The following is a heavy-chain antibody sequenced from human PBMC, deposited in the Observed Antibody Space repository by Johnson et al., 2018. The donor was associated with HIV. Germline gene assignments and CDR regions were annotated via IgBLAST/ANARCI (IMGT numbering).Heavy chain of an antibody. D-gene: IGHD3-10*01. J-gene: IGHJ3*02. CDR1: GFTFSNAW. V-gene: IGHV3-15*01. CDR3: ASTGSGSDDAFDI. CDR2: IKSKTDGGTT. Sequence: VQLVESGGGLVKPGGSLRLSCAASGFTFSNAWMSWVRQAPGKGLEWVGRIKSKTDGGTTDYAAPVKGRFTISRDNSKNTLYLQMNSLRAEDTAVYYCASTGSGSDDAFDILGQGTMVTVSS.